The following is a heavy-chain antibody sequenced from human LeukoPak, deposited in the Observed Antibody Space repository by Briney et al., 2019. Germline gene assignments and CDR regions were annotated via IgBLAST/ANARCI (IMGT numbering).Heavy chain of an antibody. J-gene: IGHJ4*02. CDR3: ARLQRSYGSGSYEYYFDY. CDR1: GGSISSYY. Sequence: SETLSLTYTVSGGSISSYYWSWIRQPPGKGLEWIGYIYYSGSTNYNPSLKSRVTISVDTSKSQFSLKLSSVTAADTAVYYCARLQRSYGSGSYEYYFDYWGQGTLVTVSS. CDR2: IYYSGST. V-gene: IGHV4-59*08. D-gene: IGHD3-10*01.